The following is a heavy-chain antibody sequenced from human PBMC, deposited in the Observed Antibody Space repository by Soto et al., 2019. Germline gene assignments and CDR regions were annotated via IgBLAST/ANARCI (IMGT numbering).Heavy chain of an antibody. CDR3: ASVIYYDSIGAQLPPGRYYYYGMDV. CDR1: GYTFTSYY. V-gene: IGHV1-46*01. D-gene: IGHD3-22*01. Sequence: ASVKVSCKASGYTFTSYYMHWVRQAPGQGLEWMGIINPSGGSTGYAQKFQGRVTMTRDTSTSTVYMELSSLRSEDTAVYYCASVIYYDSIGAQLPPGRYYYYGMDVWGQGTTVTVSS. J-gene: IGHJ6*02. CDR2: INPSGGST.